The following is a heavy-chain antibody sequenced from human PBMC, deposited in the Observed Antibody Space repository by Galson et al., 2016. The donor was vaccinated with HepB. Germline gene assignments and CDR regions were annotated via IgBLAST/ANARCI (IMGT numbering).Heavy chain of an antibody. J-gene: IGHJ5*02. CDR1: GFSLTTPGMS. Sequence: PALVKPTQTLTLTCTFSGFSLTTPGMSVSWIRQPPGKALEWLARIDWDDDEFYSTSLKTRLSISKDTSRNQVVLTMTNMDPLDTATFYCARGSTRTNIWFDPWGQGTLVTVSS. CDR2: IDWDDDE. D-gene: IGHD1-14*01. V-gene: IGHV2-70*04. CDR3: ARGSTRTNIWFDP.